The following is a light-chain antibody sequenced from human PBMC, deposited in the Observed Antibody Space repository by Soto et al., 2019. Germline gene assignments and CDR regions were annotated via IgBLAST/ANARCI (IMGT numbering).Light chain of an antibody. CDR2: DVS. Sequence: QSALTQPASVSGSPGQSITISCTGTSSDFGGYNYVSWYQQHPGKAPKLMIYDVSNRPSGVSNRFSGSKSGNTASLTISGLQAEDEADYYCSSYTSSSTLDVFGGGTKVTVL. CDR3: SSYTSSSTLDV. V-gene: IGLV2-14*01. CDR1: SSDFGGYNY. J-gene: IGLJ2*01.